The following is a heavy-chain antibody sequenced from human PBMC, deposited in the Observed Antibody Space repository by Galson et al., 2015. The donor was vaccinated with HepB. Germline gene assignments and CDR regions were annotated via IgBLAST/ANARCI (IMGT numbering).Heavy chain of an antibody. D-gene: IGHD5-18*01. CDR3: ARDAYTAMEPSNWFDP. J-gene: IGHJ5*02. CDR2: ISYSGST. CDR1: GGSLITYS. V-gene: IGHV4-59*01. Sequence: LSLTCTVSGGSLITYSWSWIRQPPGKGLQWIGYISYSGSTNYNPSLKSRVTISVDTSKNQFSLKLSSVTAADTAVYYCARDAYTAMEPSNWFDPWGQGTLVTVSS.